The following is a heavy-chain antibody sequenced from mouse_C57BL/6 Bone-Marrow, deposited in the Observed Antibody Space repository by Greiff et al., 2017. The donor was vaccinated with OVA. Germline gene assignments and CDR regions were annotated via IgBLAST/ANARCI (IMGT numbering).Heavy chain of an antibody. Sequence: EVKLVESGGGLVKPGGSLKLSCAASGFTFSDYGMHWVRQAPEKGLEWVAYISSGSSTIYYADTVKGRFTISRDNAKNTLFLQMTSLRSEDTAMYYCARRTAQATYAMDYWGQGTSVTVSS. CDR3: ARRTAQATYAMDY. CDR2: ISSGSSTI. J-gene: IGHJ4*01. D-gene: IGHD3-2*02. V-gene: IGHV5-17*01. CDR1: GFTFSDYG.